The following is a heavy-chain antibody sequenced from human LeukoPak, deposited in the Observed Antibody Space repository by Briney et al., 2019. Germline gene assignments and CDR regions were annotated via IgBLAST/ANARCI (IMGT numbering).Heavy chain of an antibody. CDR3: AKNSVPCRS. J-gene: IGHJ4*02. CDR2: ISGSGGGT. Sequence: GGSLRLSCGISGFTFSTYAMRSVRQAPGQGLEWVSGISGSGGGTYYADSVRGRFTISRDNSKNTLYLQMNSLRAEDTAVYYCAKNSVPCRSWGQGTLVTVSS. D-gene: IGHD2-15*01. V-gene: IGHV3-23*01. CDR1: GFTFSTYA.